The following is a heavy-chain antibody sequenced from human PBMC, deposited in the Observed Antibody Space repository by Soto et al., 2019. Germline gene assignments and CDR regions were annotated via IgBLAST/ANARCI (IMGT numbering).Heavy chain of an antibody. CDR3: AKDLISGWPRGNWFDP. CDR2: ISYDGSNK. CDR1: GFTFSSYG. D-gene: IGHD6-19*01. Sequence: QVQLVESGGGVVQPGRSLRLSCAAFGFTFSSYGMHWVRQAPGKGLEWVPGISYDGSNKYYADSVQARFTISRDNCKNTLYLQMNSLRAEDTAVYYCAKDLISGWPRGNWFDPWGQGTLVTVSS. V-gene: IGHV3-30*18. J-gene: IGHJ5*02.